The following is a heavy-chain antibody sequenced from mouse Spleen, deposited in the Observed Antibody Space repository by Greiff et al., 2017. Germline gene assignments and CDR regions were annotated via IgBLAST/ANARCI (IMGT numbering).Heavy chain of an antibody. Sequence: EVQLVESGGGLVQSGRSLRLSCATSGFTFSDFYMEWVRQAPGKGLEWIAASRNKANDYTTEYSASVKGRFIVSRDTSQSILYLQMNALRAEDTAIYYCARDAYGYDDAGFDYWGQGTTLTVSS. CDR1: GFTFSDFY. CDR3: ARDAYGYDDAGFDY. V-gene: IGHV7-1*01. CDR2: SRNKANDYTT. D-gene: IGHD2-2*01. J-gene: IGHJ2*01.